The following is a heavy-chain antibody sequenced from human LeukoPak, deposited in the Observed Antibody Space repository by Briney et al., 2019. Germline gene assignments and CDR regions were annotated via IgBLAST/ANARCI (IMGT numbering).Heavy chain of an antibody. CDR2: IYTSGST. J-gene: IGHJ3*02. D-gene: IGHD3-10*01. Sequence: SETLSLTCTVSGGSITIYYWSWIRQPAGKGLEWIGRIYTSGSTNYNPSLKSRVTMSVDTSKNQFSLKLSSVTAADTAVYYCARDPSYGSGSYYHDAFDIWGQGTMVTVSS. CDR1: GGSITIYY. CDR3: ARDPSYGSGSYYHDAFDI. V-gene: IGHV4-4*07.